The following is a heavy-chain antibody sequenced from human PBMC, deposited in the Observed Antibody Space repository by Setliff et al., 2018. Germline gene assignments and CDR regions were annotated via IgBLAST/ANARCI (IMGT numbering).Heavy chain of an antibody. D-gene: IGHD3-22*01. CDR1: GGSISSYY. CDR3: ARLSRDDSSGYYYVMGPNAFDI. V-gene: IGHV4-4*07. J-gene: IGHJ3*02. Sequence: LSLTCTVSGGSISSYYWSWIRQPAGKGLEWIGHIYIGGSANYNPSLKSRVTMSIDTSKNQFSLKLSSVTAADTAVYYCARLSRDDSSGYYYVMGPNAFDIWGQGTMVTVSS. CDR2: IYIGGSA.